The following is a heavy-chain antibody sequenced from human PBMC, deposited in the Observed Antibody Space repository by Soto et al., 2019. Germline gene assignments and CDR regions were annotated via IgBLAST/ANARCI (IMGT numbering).Heavy chain of an antibody. Sequence: GGALRLSFVRSGLSFRYHSMNCVRQPAGKGLQWISYISSSSENIYYADSVKGRFTVSRDNAKNTLFLQMNSLRDDDSAIYYCARLPKGSVVTGWGQGSLVTVSS. CDR2: ISSSSENI. V-gene: IGHV3-48*02. CDR3: ARLPKGSVVTG. CDR1: GLSFRYHS. D-gene: IGHD2-21*02. J-gene: IGHJ4*01.